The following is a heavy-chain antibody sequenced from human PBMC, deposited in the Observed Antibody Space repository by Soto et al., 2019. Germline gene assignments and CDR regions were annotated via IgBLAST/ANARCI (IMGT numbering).Heavy chain of an antibody. D-gene: IGHD3-9*01. V-gene: IGHV3-30*03. CDR3: ASEYYDILTGYLKIGFDY. Sequence: QVRLVESGGGVVQPGRSLRLSCAASGFTFSSYGMHWVRQAPGKGLEWVAFISYDGSNKYFADSVKGRFTISRDNSKNTLYLQMNSLRAEDTAVYYCASEYYDILTGYLKIGFDYWGQGTLVTVSS. CDR1: GFTFSSYG. J-gene: IGHJ4*02. CDR2: ISYDGSNK.